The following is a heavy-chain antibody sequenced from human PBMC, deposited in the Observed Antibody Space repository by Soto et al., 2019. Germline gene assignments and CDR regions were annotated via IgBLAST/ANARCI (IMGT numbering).Heavy chain of an antibody. CDR3: AKDQGRGIPGGFDAFDF. J-gene: IGHJ3*01. CDR2: ISGSGTYS. Sequence: PGGSLRLSCAAPGFTFSSYAMTWVRQTPGKGLEWVAAISGSGTYSYYADSLKGRFTISRDNSKKTVYLQMNSLRAEDTAVYYCAKDQGRGIPGGFDAFDFWGQGTMVTVSS. CDR1: GFTFSSYA. V-gene: IGHV3-23*01. D-gene: IGHD3-16*01.